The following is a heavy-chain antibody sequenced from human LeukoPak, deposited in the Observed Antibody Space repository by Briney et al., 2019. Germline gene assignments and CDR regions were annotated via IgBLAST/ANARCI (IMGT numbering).Heavy chain of an antibody. J-gene: IGHJ3*02. Sequence: PSETLSLTCAASGYSISSGYYWGWIRQPPGQGLKWIGSIYHSGSTYYNPSLKSRVTISVDMSKNQFSLKLGSVTAADTAVYYCAREPRITMVRGGWAFDIWGQGTMVTVSS. V-gene: IGHV4-38-2*02. D-gene: IGHD3-10*01. CDR2: IYHSGST. CDR1: GYSISSGYY. CDR3: AREPRITMVRGGWAFDI.